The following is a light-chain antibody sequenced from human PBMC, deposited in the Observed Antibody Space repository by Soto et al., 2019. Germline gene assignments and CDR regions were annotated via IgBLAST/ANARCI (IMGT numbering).Light chain of an antibody. CDR1: QSVSSY. CDR3: QQRSNWPTT. CDR2: DAS. J-gene: IGKJ5*01. V-gene: IGKV3-11*01. Sequence: EIVLTQSPATLSLSPVERATLSCRASQSVSSYSAWYQQKPGQAPRLLIYDASNRATGIPARFSGSGSGTDFTLTISSLEPEDFAVYYCQQRSNWPTTFGQGTRLEIK.